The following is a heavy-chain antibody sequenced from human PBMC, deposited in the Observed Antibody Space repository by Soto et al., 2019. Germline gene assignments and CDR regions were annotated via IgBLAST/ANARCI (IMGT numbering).Heavy chain of an antibody. Sequence: PSETLSLTCAVYGGSFSGYYWSWIRQPPGKGLEWIGEINHSGSTNYNPSLKSRVTISVDTSKNQFSLKLSSVTAADTAVYYCARGGRYDYVWGSYRSDFDYWGQGTLVTVSS. V-gene: IGHV4-34*01. D-gene: IGHD3-16*02. CDR2: INHSGST. CDR1: GGSFSGYY. J-gene: IGHJ4*02. CDR3: ARGGRYDYVWGSYRSDFDY.